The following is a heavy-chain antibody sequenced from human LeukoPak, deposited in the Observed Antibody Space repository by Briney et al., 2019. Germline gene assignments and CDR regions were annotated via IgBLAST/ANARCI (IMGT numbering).Heavy chain of an antibody. CDR2: ISAYNGNT. CDR1: GYTFTSYG. Sequence: ASVKVSCKASGYTFTSYGISWVRQAPGQGLEWMGWISAYNGNTNYAQKLQGRVTMTTDTSTSTAYMELRSLRSDDTAVYYCARVGYDFWSGYSPSGAFDIWGQGTMVTVSS. CDR3: ARVGYDFWSGYSPSGAFDI. J-gene: IGHJ3*02. D-gene: IGHD3-3*01. V-gene: IGHV1-18*01.